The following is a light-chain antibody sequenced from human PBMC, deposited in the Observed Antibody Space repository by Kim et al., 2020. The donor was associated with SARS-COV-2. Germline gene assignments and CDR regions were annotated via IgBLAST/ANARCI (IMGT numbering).Light chain of an antibody. CDR2: SNS. J-gene: IGLJ3*02. CDR1: SYNIGADYD. V-gene: IGLV1-40*01. CDR3: QSYDSSLSGWV. Sequence: QRVTISCTGSSYNIGADYDVHWYQYLPGTVPKLLIYSNSNRPSGVPDRFSGSKSGTSASLAITGLQAEDEADYYCQSYDSSLSGWVFGGGTQLTVL.